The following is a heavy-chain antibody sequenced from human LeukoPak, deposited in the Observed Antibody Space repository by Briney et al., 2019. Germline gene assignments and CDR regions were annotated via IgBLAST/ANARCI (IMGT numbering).Heavy chain of an antibody. V-gene: IGHV4-39*07. CDR3: ARAVGRITMVRGVRGYYYYMDV. CDR1: GVSISSGNYY. J-gene: IGHJ6*03. Sequence: SETLSLTCSVSGVSISSGNYYCGWIRQAPGKGLEWIVSLYYGGNTYYNPSLKSRVTMSVDTSKNQFSLKLSSVTAADTAVYYCARAVGRITMVRGVRGYYYYMDVWGKGTTVTISS. D-gene: IGHD3-10*01. CDR2: LYYGGNT.